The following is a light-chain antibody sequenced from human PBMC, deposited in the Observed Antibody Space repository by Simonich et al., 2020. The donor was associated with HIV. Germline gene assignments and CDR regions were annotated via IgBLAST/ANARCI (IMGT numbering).Light chain of an antibody. CDR3: QQYYSTPLIT. CDR2: WAS. V-gene: IGKV4-1*01. J-gene: IGKJ5*01. CDR1: QSVLYSSNNKNY. Sequence: DIVMTQSPDSLAVSLGERATINCKSSQSVLYSSNNKNYLAWYQQKPGQPPKLRIYWASTRESGVPDRFSGSGSGTDFTLTISSLQAEDVAVYYCQQYYSTPLITFGQGTRLEIK.